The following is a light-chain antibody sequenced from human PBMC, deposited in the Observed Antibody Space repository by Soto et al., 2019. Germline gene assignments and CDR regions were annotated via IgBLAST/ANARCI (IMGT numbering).Light chain of an antibody. V-gene: IGKV3-20*01. CDR1: QSVNGNF. J-gene: IGKJ1*01. CDR3: HQYGSSFRT. CDR2: GAS. Sequence: EIVLTQSPGTLSLSAGERATLSCRVGQSVNGNFLAWYQHIPGRAPRLLIYGASSRATGIPDRFSGSGSGTDFTLTIDRLEPEDSAVYYCHQYGSSFRTFGQGTKVDIK.